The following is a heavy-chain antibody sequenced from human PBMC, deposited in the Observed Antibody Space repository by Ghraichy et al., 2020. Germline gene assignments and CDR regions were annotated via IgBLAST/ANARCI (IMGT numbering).Heavy chain of an antibody. J-gene: IGHJ4*02. CDR3: ARRRYYYGSGSYLFDY. Sequence: SQTLSLTCAVYGGSFSGYYWSWIRQPPGKGLEWIGEINHSGSTNYNPSLKSRVTISVDTSKNQFSLKLSSVTAADTAVYYCARRRYYYGSGSYLFDYWGQGTLVTVSS. V-gene: IGHV4-34*01. CDR2: INHSGST. CDR1: GGSFSGYY. D-gene: IGHD3-10*01.